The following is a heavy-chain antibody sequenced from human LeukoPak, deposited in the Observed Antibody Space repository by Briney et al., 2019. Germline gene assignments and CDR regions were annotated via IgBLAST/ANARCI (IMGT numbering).Heavy chain of an antibody. V-gene: IGHV3-23*01. CDR2: ISDSGGTT. Sequence: GGSLRLSCAASGFTFAGYAISWVRQAPGKGLEWVSGISDSGGTTYYADSVKGRFIISRANSKTTLYLQMNSLRAEDTATYYCAREDPGPFDAFDTWGQGAKVTVSS. CDR3: AREDPGPFDAFDT. CDR1: GFTFAGYA. J-gene: IGHJ3*02.